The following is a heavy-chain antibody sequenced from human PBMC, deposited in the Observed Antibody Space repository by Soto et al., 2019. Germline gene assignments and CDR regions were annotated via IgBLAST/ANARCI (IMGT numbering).Heavy chain of an antibody. CDR3: ARTQGPYCSGGRCLTFDP. D-gene: IGHD2-15*01. J-gene: IGHJ5*02. V-gene: IGHV4-59*08. CDR1: GDFTSSYY. CDR2: IYFIGST. Sequence: SETLSLTCTVSGDFTSSYYWSWIRQPPGKGLEWIGYIYFIGSTNYNPSLKSRVTISVDTSKNQFSLKLSSVTAADTAVYYCARTQGPYCSGGRCLTFDPWGQGTLVTVSS.